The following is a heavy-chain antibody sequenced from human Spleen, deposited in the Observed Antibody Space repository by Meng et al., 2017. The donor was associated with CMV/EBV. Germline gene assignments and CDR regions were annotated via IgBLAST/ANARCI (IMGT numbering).Heavy chain of an antibody. D-gene: IGHD2-2*01. CDR1: GFTFSTYH. CDR3: VKESPDTYRLDY. CDR2: VGFDGSRK. Sequence: SCAASGFTFSTYHIHWVRQAPGKGLEWVAFVGFDGSRKYYADSVKGRFAVSRDNSDNTVYLQMNSLRGEDTAVYHCVKESPDTYRLDYWGQGTLVTVSS. J-gene: IGHJ4*02. V-gene: IGHV3-30*02.